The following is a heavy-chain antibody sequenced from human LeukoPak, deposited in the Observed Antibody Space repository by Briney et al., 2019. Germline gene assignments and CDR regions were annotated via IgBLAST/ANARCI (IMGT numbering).Heavy chain of an antibody. V-gene: IGHV1-2*02. CDR2: INPNSGGT. Sequence: ASVKVSCKASGYTFTGYYMHWVRQAPGQGLEWMGWINPNSGGTNYAQKFQGRVTMTRDTSISTAYMELSRLRSDDTAVYYCARLAAVSDAFDIWGQGTMVTVSS. D-gene: IGHD2-15*01. CDR1: GYTFTGYY. CDR3: ARLAAVSDAFDI. J-gene: IGHJ3*02.